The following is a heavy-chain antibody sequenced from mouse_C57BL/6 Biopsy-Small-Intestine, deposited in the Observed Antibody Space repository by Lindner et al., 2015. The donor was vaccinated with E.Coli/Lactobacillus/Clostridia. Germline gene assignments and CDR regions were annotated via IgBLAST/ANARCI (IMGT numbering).Heavy chain of an antibody. CDR2: INPSTGGT. CDR1: GYSFTGYY. CDR3: ARSYYDNLDY. V-gene: IGHV1-42*01. D-gene: IGHD2-10*01. Sequence: VQLQESGPELVKPGASVKISCKASGYSFTGYYMNWVKQSPEKSLEWIGEINPSTGGTTYNQKFRAKATLTVDKFSSTAYMQLRSLTSEDSAVYYCARSYYDNLDYWGQGTTLTVSS. J-gene: IGHJ2*01.